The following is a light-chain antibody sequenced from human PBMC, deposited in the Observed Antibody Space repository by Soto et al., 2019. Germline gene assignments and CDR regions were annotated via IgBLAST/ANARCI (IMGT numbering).Light chain of an antibody. CDR2: KVS. V-gene: IGKV1-5*03. CDR3: QQYDNYSWT. CDR1: QSISTW. Sequence: DIQMTQSPSTLSASVGDRVTITCRASQSISTWLAWYQQKPGKAPKLLIYKVSSLEGGVPSRFSGSGSGTEFTLTISSLQPDDFATYYCQQYDNYSWTFGQGTKVEIK. J-gene: IGKJ1*01.